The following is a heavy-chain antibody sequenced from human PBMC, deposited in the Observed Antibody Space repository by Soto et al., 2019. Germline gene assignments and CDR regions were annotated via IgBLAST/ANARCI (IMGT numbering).Heavy chain of an antibody. J-gene: IGHJ6*02. CDR1: GGTFSKYS. CDR2: ITPFVDTS. V-gene: IGHV1-69*06. D-gene: IGHD2-21*01. Sequence: QVRLVQSGAEVKKPGSSVKVSCKVSGGTFSKYSLSWVRQTPGQGLEWMGGITPFVDTSNYAQRFLGRVTITADKPTTTAFLEVRALKSEDTALYFCASTSYCNGSSCYSRHYYGMDVWGQGTTVTVSS. CDR3: ASTSYCNGSSCYSRHYYGMDV.